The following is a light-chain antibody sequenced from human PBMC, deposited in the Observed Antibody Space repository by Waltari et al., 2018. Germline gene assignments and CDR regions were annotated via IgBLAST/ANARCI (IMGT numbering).Light chain of an antibody. CDR2: DVS. Sequence: QSALTQPASVSGSPGQSITISCTGTSSAAGGYNYVSWYLQHPGKAPKLMIYDVSNRPSGVSNRFSGSKSGNTASLTISGLQAEDEADYYCSSYTTSSTLVFGGGTKLTVL. J-gene: IGLJ2*01. CDR3: SSYTTSSTLV. CDR1: SSAAGGYNY. V-gene: IGLV2-14*03.